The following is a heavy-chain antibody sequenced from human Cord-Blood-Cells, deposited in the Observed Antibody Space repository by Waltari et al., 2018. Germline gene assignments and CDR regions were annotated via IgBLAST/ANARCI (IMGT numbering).Heavy chain of an antibody. V-gene: IGHV4-34*01. CDR2: INHSGST. J-gene: IGHJ2*01. D-gene: IGHD3-22*01. CDR1: GGSFSGYY. CDR3: ARGPPGYDSSGAWYFDL. Sequence: QVQLQQWGAVLLKPSETLSLTCAVYGGSFSGYYWSWIRQPPGKGLEWIGEINHSGSTNYNPSLKSRVTISVDTSKNQFSLKLSSVTAADTAVYYCARGPPGYDSSGAWYFDLWGRGTLVTVSS.